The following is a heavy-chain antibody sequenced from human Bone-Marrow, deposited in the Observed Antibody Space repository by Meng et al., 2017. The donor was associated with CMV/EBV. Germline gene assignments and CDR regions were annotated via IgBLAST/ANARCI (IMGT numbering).Heavy chain of an antibody. CDR3: ARRSGHYYAFDY. V-gene: IGHV4-34*01. CDR1: GGSFSGYY. J-gene: IGHJ4*02. Sequence: GSLRLSCAVYGGSFSGYYWSWIRQPPGKGLEWIGEINHSGSTNYNPSLKSRVTISVDTSKNQFPLKLSSVTAADTAVYYCARRSGHYYAFDYWGQGTLVTVSS. D-gene: IGHD3-22*01. CDR2: INHSGST.